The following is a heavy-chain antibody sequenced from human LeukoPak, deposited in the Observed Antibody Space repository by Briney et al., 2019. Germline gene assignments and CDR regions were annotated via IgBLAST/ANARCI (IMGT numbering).Heavy chain of an antibody. CDR2: ITGSGGTT. J-gene: IGHJ4*02. D-gene: IGHD6-13*01. CDR3: AKAAGIAAAGHDY. CDR1: GFTFDDYG. V-gene: IGHV3-23*01. Sequence: GGSLRLSCAASGFTFDDYGMSWVRQAPGKGLEWVSAITGSGGTTYYADSVEGRFTISRDNSKNTLYLQMNSLRAEDTAVYYCAKAAGIAAAGHDYWGQGTLVTVSS.